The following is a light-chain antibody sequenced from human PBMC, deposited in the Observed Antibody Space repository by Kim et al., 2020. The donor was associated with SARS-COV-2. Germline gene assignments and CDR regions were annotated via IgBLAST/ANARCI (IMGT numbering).Light chain of an antibody. CDR2: DAT. V-gene: IGKV3-15*01. J-gene: IGKJ1*01. Sequence: SPEERATLSCRASQTINNKLVWYQQKPGQAPRLLIYDATTRATGVPARFMGSGSETDFPLTISSLQSEDFAVYYCQQSHDWPPLTFGQGTKVDIK. CDR1: QTINNK. CDR3: QQSHDWPPLT.